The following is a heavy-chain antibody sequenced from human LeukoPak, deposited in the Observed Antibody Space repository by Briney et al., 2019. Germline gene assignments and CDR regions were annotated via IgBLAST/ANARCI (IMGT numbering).Heavy chain of an antibody. J-gene: IGHJ4*02. CDR3: ARGATYAYYQDY. CDR1: GFTFSSHW. D-gene: IGHD1-26*01. Sequence: GGSQRLSCADSGFTFSSHWMHWVRQAPGKGLVWVSRIKYDASSTSYADSVKGRFTISRDNAKNTLYLQMNSLRAEDTAVYYCARGATYAYYQDYWGQGTLVTVSS. CDR2: IKYDASST. V-gene: IGHV3-74*01.